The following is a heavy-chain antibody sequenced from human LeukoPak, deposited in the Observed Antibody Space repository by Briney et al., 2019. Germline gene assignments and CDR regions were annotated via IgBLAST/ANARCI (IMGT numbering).Heavy chain of an antibody. V-gene: IGHV1-2*02. CDR3: ARVPGRQLAYFDY. CDR1: GGTFSSYA. D-gene: IGHD6-13*01. J-gene: IGHJ4*02. CDR2: ISPNSGGT. Sequence: ASVKVSCKASGGTFSSYAISWVRQAPGQGLEWMGWISPNSGGTNYAQKFQGRVTMTRDTSISTAYMELSRLRSDDTAVYYCARVPGRQLAYFDYWGQGTLVTVSS.